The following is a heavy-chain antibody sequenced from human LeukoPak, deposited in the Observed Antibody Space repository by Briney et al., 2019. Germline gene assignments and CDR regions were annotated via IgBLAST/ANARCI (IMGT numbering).Heavy chain of an antibody. CDR2: TYYRSKWYN. V-gene: IGHV6-1*01. CDR3: VRDDGIGLDAFDI. J-gene: IGHJ3*02. D-gene: IGHD1-14*01. Sequence: SQTLSLTCAISGDSFSSNSVTWNWIRQSPSRGLEWLGRTYYRSKWYNDYAVSVKSRITINPDTSKNQFSLQLNSVTPEDTAVYYCVRDDGIGLDAFDIWGQGTMVTVSS. CDR1: GDSFSSNSVT.